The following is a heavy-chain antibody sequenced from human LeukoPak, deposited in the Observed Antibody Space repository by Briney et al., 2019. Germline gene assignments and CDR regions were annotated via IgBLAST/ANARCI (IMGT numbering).Heavy chain of an antibody. V-gene: IGHV4-31*03. CDR2: IYYSGST. CDR1: GGSISSGGYY. D-gene: IGHD4-23*01. Sequence: SETLSFTCTVSGGSISSGGYYWSWIRQHPGKGLEWIGYIYYSGSTYYNPSLKSRVTISVDTSKNQFSLKLSSVTAADTAVYYCARYPYGGLNDYYFDYWGQGTLVTVSS. J-gene: IGHJ4*02. CDR3: ARYPYGGLNDYYFDY.